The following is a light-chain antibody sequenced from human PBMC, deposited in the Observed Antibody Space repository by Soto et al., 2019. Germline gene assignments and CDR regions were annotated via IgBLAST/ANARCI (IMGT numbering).Light chain of an antibody. CDR1: SSDVGGYNY. V-gene: IGLV2-14*03. CDR3: TSYSSGVTLGV. CDR2: DVS. J-gene: IGLJ1*01. Sequence: QSVLTQPASVSGSPGQSITISCTGTSSDVGGYNYVSWYQQHPGKAPKLIIYDVSDRPSGVSNRFSGSKSGNTASLTISGLQAEDEADYYCTSYSSGVTLGVFGTETKVTVL.